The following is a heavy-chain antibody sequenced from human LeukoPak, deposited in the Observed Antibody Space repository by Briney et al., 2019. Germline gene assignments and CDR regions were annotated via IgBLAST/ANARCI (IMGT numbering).Heavy chain of an antibody. D-gene: IGHD2-15*01. Sequence: GGSLRLSCAASDFTFSTYRMSWVRQAPGKGLERVSDVKQDGSEKYYEDPLMGRLTISRQNAKNSLFLQMNSLRAEDTAVYYCARHRSGGSQDDAFDIWGQGTMVTVSS. CDR2: VKQDGSEK. CDR3: ARHRSGGSQDDAFDI. J-gene: IGHJ3*02. V-gene: IGHV3-7*01. CDR1: DFTFSTYR.